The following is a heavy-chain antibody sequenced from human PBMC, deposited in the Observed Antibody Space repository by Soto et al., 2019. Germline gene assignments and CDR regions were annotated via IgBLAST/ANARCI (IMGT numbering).Heavy chain of an antibody. D-gene: IGHD2-2*01. CDR1: GFTFSSYG. J-gene: IGHJ6*02. CDR2: ISYDGSNK. CDR3: AKDTRYCSSTSCYGTYYYYYYGMDV. V-gene: IGHV3-30*18. Sequence: QVQLVESGGGVVQPGRSLRLSCAASGFTFSSYGMHWVRQAPGKGLEWVAVISYDGSNKYYADSVKGRFTISRDNSKNTLYLQMNSRRAEDTAVYYCAKDTRYCSSTSCYGTYYYYYYGMDVWGQGTTVTVSS.